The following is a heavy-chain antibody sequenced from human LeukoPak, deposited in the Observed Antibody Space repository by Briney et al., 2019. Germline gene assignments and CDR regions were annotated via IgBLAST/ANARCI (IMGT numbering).Heavy chain of an antibody. Sequence: PSETLSLTCTVSGGSISSYYWSWIRQPPGKGLEWIGYIYYSGSTNYNPSLKSRVTISVDTSKNQFSLKLSSVTAADTAVYYCARVDGSGAFDIWGQGTMVTVSS. D-gene: IGHD3-10*01. J-gene: IGHJ3*02. CDR2: IYYSGST. CDR3: ARVDGSGAFDI. CDR1: GGSISSYY. V-gene: IGHV4-59*01.